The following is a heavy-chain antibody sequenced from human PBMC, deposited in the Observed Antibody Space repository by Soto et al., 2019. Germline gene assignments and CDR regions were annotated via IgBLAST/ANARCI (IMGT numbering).Heavy chain of an antibody. Sequence: SETLSLTCTVSGGSISSYYWSWIRQPPGKGLEWIGYIYYSGSTNYNPSLKSRVTISVDTSKNQFSVRLSSVTAADTAVYYCARAYYDSNRHSLDPWGLGTLVTGSS. CDR2: IYYSGST. CDR3: ARAYYDSNRHSLDP. J-gene: IGHJ5*02. V-gene: IGHV4-59*01. D-gene: IGHD3-22*01. CDR1: GGSISSYY.